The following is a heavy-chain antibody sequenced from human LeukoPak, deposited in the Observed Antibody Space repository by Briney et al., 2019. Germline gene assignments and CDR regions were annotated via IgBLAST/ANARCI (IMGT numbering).Heavy chain of an antibody. CDR3: ARDIEPAGIMWDY. D-gene: IGHD6-13*01. CDR2: IWYDGSNK. V-gene: IGHV3-33*01. Sequence: GGSLRLSCAASGFTFSSYGMHWVRQAPGKGLEWVAVIWYDGSNKYYADSVKGRFTISRDNSKNSLYLQMNSLRAEDTAVYYCARDIEPAGIMWDYWGQGTLVTVSS. J-gene: IGHJ4*02. CDR1: GFTFSSYG.